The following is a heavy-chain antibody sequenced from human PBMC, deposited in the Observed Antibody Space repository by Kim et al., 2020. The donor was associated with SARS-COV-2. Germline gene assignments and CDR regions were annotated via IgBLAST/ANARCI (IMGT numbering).Heavy chain of an antibody. Sequence: PSLKSRVTISVDTSKNQFSLKLSSVTAADTAVYYCARLPNYYGSGSQSSPWGQGTLVTVSS. CDR3: ARLPNYYGSGSQSSP. D-gene: IGHD3-10*01. V-gene: IGHV4-4*09. J-gene: IGHJ5*02.